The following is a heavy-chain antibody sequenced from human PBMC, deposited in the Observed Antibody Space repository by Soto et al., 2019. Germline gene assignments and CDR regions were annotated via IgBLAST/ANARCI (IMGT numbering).Heavy chain of an antibody. CDR1: GFTFDDYA. D-gene: IGHD6-19*01. J-gene: IGHJ4*02. CDR2: ISWNSGSI. V-gene: IGHV3-9*01. Sequence: EVQLVESGGGLVQPGRSLRLSCAASGFTFDDYAMHWVRQAPGKGLEWVSGISWNSGSIGYADSVKGRFTISRDNAKNSLYLQMNSLRAEDTALYYCAKYPLAVAGDYFDYWGQGTLVTVPS. CDR3: AKYPLAVAGDYFDY.